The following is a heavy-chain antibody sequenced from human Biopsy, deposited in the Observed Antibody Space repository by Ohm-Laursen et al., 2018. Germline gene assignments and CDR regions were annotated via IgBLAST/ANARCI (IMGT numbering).Heavy chain of an antibody. CDR1: GFTFSSFS. V-gene: IGHV3-21*01. CDR3: ARDSSRRAREGGMDV. CDR2: ITSGSSYI. D-gene: IGHD6-6*01. Sequence: LSLTCAASGFTFSSFSMDWVRQAPGKGLEWVASITSGSSYIYYADSVKGRFTISRDNPKNSLYLQMNSLRAEDTAVYYCARDSSRRAREGGMDVWGQGTTVTVSS. J-gene: IGHJ6*02.